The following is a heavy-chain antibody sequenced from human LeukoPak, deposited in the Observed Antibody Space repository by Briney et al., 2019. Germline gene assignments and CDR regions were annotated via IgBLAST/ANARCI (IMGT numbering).Heavy chain of an antibody. Sequence: GGSVRLSCAAAGFPFSNYAMNWVRQAPGKGLEWVSEITAGGGSTYYADSVKGRFTISRDNSKNTLYLQMNSRRAEDTAVYYCAQSSGGYDYDSWGQGTLVTVSS. V-gene: IGHV3-23*01. CDR1: GFPFSNYA. D-gene: IGHD5-12*01. CDR2: ITAGGGST. CDR3: AQSSGGYDYDS. J-gene: IGHJ4*02.